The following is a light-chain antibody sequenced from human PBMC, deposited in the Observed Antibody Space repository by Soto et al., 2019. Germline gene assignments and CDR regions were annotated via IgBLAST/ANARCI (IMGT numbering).Light chain of an antibody. CDR2: GAS. J-gene: IGKJ1*01. CDR3: QQYKSSPRT. V-gene: IGKV3-20*01. CDR1: QSVSSSY. Sequence: EIVVTQFPCTLPLPTGERATLSCRASQSVSSSYLAWYQQKPGQAPRLLIYGASSRATGIPDRFSGSGSGTEFTLTISSLQSEDFAVYYCQQYKSSPRTFGQGTKVDIK.